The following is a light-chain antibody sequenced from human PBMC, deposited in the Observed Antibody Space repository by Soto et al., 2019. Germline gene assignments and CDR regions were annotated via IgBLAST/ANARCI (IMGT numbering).Light chain of an antibody. CDR1: QSVSNNY. J-gene: IGKJ1*01. CDR3: QQYGSSGT. V-gene: IGKV3-20*01. Sequence: EIVLTLSPGTLSLAPGERATLSCRASQSVSNNYLAWYQQKPGQAPRLPIYGASNRATGIPDRFSGSGSGTDFTLTISRLEPEDFAVYYCQQYGSSGTFSQGTKVDIK. CDR2: GAS.